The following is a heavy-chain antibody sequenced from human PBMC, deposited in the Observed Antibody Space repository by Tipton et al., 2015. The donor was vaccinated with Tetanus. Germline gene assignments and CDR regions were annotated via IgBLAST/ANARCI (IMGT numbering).Heavy chain of an antibody. CDR1: GGSISSGGYY. D-gene: IGHD1-26*01. V-gene: IGHV4-31*01. J-gene: IGHJ4*02. CDR3: ARDQARGARGWNYFDY. CDR2: IYFSGGT. Sequence: LVKPTQTLSLTCTVSGGSISSGGYYWSWIRQHPGKGLEWIGDIYFSGGTYYNPSLKSQVTISVDTSKNQFSLKLNSVTAADTAVYYCARDQARGARGWNYFDYWGQGTLVTVSS.